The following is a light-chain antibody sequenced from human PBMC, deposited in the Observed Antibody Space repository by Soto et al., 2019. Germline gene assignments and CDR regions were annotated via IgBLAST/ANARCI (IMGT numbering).Light chain of an antibody. CDR1: QGVSSY. CDR3: QQRSNCPLT. CDR2: DAS. Sequence: EIVLTQSPATLSLSPGERATLSCRASQGVSSYLAWYQQKPGQAPRLLIYDASNRATGIPARFSGSGSGTDFTLTISSLEPEDFAVYDCQQRSNCPLTFGGGTKVEIK. J-gene: IGKJ4*01. V-gene: IGKV3-11*01.